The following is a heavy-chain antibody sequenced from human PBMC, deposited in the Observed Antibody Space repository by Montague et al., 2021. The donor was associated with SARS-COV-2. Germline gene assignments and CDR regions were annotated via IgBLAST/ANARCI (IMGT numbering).Heavy chain of an antibody. V-gene: IGHV6-1*01. J-gene: IGHJ6*02. Sequence: CAISGDSVVEHRRRSEEHTSELQSRLHLVCSPQFEKKRYNDYALSVKSRITINPDTSKNQFSLQLNSVTPEDTAVYYCAREQQWLGAVYYYYGMDVWGQGTTVNVS. CDR1: GDSVVEHRRR. CDR2: PQFEKKRYN. CDR3: AREQQWLGAVYYYYGMDV. D-gene: IGHD6-19*01.